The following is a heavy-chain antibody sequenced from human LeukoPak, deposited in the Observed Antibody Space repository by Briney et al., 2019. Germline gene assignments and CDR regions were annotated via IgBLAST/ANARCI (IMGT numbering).Heavy chain of an antibody. CDR3: ACHTASYYGWFDP. V-gene: IGHV4-59*08. CDR2: IDYNGGT. D-gene: IGHD3-10*01. CDR1: GGSISSYY. J-gene: IGHJ5*02. Sequence: SETLSLTCTVFGGSISSYYWSWIRQPPGKGLEWIGYIDYNGGTKYNPSLKSRVTISADTSKNQFSLKLTSVTAADTAVYYCACHTASYYGWFDPWGRGTLVTVSS.